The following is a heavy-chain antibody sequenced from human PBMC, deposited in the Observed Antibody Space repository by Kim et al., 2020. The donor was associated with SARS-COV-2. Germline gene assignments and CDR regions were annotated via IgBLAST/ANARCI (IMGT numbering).Heavy chain of an antibody. V-gene: IGHV3-23*01. J-gene: IGHJ4*01. CDR1: GFTFSSYA. D-gene: IGHD4-4*01. CDR2: ISASGGDT. Sequence: GGSLRLSCAASGFTFSSYALSWVRQAPGKGLEWVSRISASGGDTYYADSVQGRFTISRDNSKNALYLQMNSLRAEDTALYYCAKVTTLSVPVYDYWCYGT. CDR3: AKVTTLSVPVYDY.